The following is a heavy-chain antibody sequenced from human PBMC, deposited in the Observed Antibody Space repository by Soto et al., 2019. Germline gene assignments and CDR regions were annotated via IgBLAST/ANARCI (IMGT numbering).Heavy chain of an antibody. J-gene: IGHJ4*02. CDR1: GFTFSRYG. CDR3: ARDDGTALH. CDR2: IWYDGSNK. V-gene: IGHV3-33*01. D-gene: IGHD1-1*01. Sequence: GGSLRLSCAASGFTFSRYGMHWVRQAPGKGLEWVAVIWYDGSNKYYADSVKGRFTISRDNSKNTLYLQMNSLRAEDTAVYYCARDDGTALHWGQGTLVTVSS.